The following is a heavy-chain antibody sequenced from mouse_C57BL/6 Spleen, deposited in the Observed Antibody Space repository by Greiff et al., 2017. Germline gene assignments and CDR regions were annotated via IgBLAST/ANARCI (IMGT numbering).Heavy chain of an antibody. Sequence: QVQLQQPGAELVKPGASVKMSCKASGYTFTSYWITWVKQSPGQGLEWIGDIYPGSGSTNYNEKFKSKATLTVDTSSSTAYMQLSSLTSEDSAVYYCARDGGAQATPAWFAYWGQGTLVTVSA. V-gene: IGHV1-55*01. CDR3: ARDGGAQATPAWFAY. CDR1: GYTFTSYW. CDR2: IYPGSGST. J-gene: IGHJ3*01. D-gene: IGHD3-2*02.